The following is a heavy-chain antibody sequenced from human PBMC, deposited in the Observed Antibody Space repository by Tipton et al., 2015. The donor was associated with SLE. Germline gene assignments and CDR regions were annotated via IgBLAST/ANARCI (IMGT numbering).Heavy chain of an antibody. Sequence: SLRLSCAVSGGSIRSSNWWSWVRQPPGKGLEWIGEIHHSGSTNSNPSLKSRVTISVDKSKNQFSLKLSSVTVADTAVYYCARGSCSGGVCYIDYWGQGTLVTVSS. V-gene: IGHV4-4*02. CDR1: GGSIRSSNW. D-gene: IGHD2-8*02. CDR3: ARGSCSGGVCYIDY. J-gene: IGHJ4*02. CDR2: IHHSGST.